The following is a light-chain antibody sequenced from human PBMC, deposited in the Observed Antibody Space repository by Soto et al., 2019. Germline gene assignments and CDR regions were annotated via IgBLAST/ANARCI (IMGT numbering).Light chain of an antibody. CDR2: LNSDGSH. Sequence: QPELTQSPSASASLGASVRLTCTLSSGHSTYAIAWHQQQPEKGPRYLMKLNSDGSHYKGDGIPDRFSVSSSGAERYLTISSLQSEDEADYYCQTWGTDIVVFGGGTKLTVL. CDR1: SGHSTYA. V-gene: IGLV4-69*01. J-gene: IGLJ2*01. CDR3: QTWGTDIVV.